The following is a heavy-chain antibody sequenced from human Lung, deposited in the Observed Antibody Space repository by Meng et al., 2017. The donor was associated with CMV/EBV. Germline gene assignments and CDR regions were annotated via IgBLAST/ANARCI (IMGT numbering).Heavy chain of an antibody. CDR1: GYTFTSFG. V-gene: IGHV1-18*01. J-gene: IGHJ6*02. CDR3: ARDRALAGTTLYYYYGMDV. D-gene: IGHD1-14*01. Sequence: ASXXVSCKASGYTFTSFGISWVRQAPGQGLEWMGWISAYNGNTNYAQKLQGRVTMTTDTSTSTAYMELRSLRSDDTAVYYCARDRALAGTTLYYYYGMDVWGQGXTVTVSS. CDR2: ISAYNGNT.